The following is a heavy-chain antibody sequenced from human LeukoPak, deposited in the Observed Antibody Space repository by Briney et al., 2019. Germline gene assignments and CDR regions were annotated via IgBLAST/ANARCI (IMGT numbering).Heavy chain of an antibody. CDR1: GGSISSGGYY. Sequence: SETLSLTCTVSGGSISSGGYYWSWIRQHPGKGLEWIGYIYYSGSTYYNPSPKSRVTISVDTSKNQFSLKLSSVTAADTAVYYCARATSEGYYYDSSGYYQPGDYFDYWGQGTLVTVSS. D-gene: IGHD3-22*01. CDR3: ARATSEGYYYDSSGYYQPGDYFDY. J-gene: IGHJ4*02. V-gene: IGHV4-31*03. CDR2: IYYSGST.